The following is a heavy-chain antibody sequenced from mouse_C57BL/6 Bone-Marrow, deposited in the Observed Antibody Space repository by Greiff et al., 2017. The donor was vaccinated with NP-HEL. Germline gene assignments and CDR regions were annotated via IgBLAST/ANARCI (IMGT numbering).Heavy chain of an antibody. D-gene: IGHD2-2*01. CDR1: GYTFTGYW. CDR3: ASSVGYGGAWFAY. CDR2: ILPGSGST. V-gene: IGHV1-9*01. J-gene: IGHJ3*01. Sequence: QVQLQQSGAELMKPGASVKLSCKATGYTFTGYWLEWVKQRPGHGLEWIGEILPGSGSTNYNEKFKGKATFTADPSSNTAYMQLSSLTTEDSAVYYRASSVGYGGAWFAYWGQGTLVTVSA.